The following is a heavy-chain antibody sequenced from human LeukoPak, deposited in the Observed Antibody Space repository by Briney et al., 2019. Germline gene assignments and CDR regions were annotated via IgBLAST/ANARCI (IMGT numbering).Heavy chain of an antibody. V-gene: IGHV3-23*01. CDR3: ARVEWMGRMDY. Sequence: GGSLRLSCAASGFTFSSYAMAWVRQAPGKGLEWVSGISGSGGNTYYADSVKGRFTISRDNSKNTLYLQMNSLRAEDTAVYYCARVEWMGRMDYWGQGTLITVSS. CDR1: GFTFSSYA. J-gene: IGHJ4*02. CDR2: ISGSGGNT. D-gene: IGHD3-3*01.